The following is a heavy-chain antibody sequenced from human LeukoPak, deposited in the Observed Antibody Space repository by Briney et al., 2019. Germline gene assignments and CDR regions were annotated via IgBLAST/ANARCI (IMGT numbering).Heavy chain of an antibody. CDR3: ARGLNVVVVAATQARGWFDP. J-gene: IGHJ5*02. V-gene: IGHV1-46*01. D-gene: IGHD2-15*01. Sequence: ASVKVSCMASGYTFTSYYMHWVRQAPGQGREWMGIINPSGGSTSYAQKFQGRVTMTRDTSTSTVYMELSSLRSEDTAVYSCARGLNVVVVAATQARGWFDPWGQGTLVTVSS. CDR1: GYTFTSYY. CDR2: INPSGGST.